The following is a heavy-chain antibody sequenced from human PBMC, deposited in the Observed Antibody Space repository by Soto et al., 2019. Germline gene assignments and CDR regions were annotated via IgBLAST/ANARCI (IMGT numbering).Heavy chain of an antibody. J-gene: IGHJ4*02. Sequence: SETLSLTWAVYGGSFSGFYWSRISQPPGKGLEWIGEINHSGSTYYNPSLKSRVAISVDRSKNQFSLKLSSVTAADTAVYYCAAGGGLPRYYWGQGTLVTVSS. V-gene: IGHV4-34*01. CDR1: GGSFSGFY. CDR3: AAGGGLPRYY. CDR2: INHSGST. D-gene: IGHD5-12*01.